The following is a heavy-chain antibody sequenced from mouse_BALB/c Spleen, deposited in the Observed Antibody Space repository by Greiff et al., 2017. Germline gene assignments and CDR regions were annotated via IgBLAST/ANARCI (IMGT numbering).Heavy chain of an antibody. CDR1: GFTFSSYT. Sequence: EVHLVESGGGLVQPGGSLKLSCAASGFTFSSYTMSWVRQTPEKRLEWVANISNGGGSTYYPDTVKGRFTITRDNAKNTLYLQMSSLKSEDTAMYYCGGNEDRATHLDYWGEGTTVTVSS. J-gene: IGHJ4*01. CDR2: ISNGGGST. CDR3: GGNEDRATHLDY. D-gene: IGHD3-1*01. V-gene: IGHV5-12-2*01.